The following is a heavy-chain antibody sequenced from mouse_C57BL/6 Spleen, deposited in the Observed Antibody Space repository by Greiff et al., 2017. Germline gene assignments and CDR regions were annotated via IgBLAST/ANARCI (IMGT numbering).Heavy chain of an antibody. CDR2: IYPGSGNN. V-gene: IGHV1-76*01. J-gene: IGHJ3*01. CDR3: AVDDGHYEAWFAY. CDR1: GYTFTDYY. D-gene: IGHD2-3*01. Sequence: VKVVESGAELVRPGASVKLSCKASGYTFTDYYIHWVKQRPGQGLELIASIYPGSGNNYYNEKFKGKATLTAEKSSSTAYMQLSSLTSEDSAVYFCAVDDGHYEAWFAYWGQGTLVTVSA.